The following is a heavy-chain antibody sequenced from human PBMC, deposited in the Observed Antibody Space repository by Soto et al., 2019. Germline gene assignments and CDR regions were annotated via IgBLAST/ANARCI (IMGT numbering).Heavy chain of an antibody. V-gene: IGHV4-31*03. J-gene: IGHJ4*02. CDR2: IYYSGST. D-gene: IGHD1-26*01. CDR1: GGSISSGGYY. CDR3: AREGGIVGATAADY. Sequence: QVQLQESGPGLVKPSQTLSLTCTVSGGSISSGGYYWSWIRQHPGKGLEWIGYIYYSGSTYYNPSIKSRVTLSVDPSKNQFSLKLSSVTAADTAVYYCAREGGIVGATAADYWGQGTLVTVSS.